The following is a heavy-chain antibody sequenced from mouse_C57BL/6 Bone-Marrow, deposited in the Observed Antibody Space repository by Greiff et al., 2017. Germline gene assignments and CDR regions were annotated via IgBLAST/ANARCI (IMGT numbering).Heavy chain of an antibody. Sequence: EVKLVESGGGLVKPGGSLKLSCAASGFTFSDYGMHWVRQAPEKGLEWVAYISSGSSTIYYADTVKGRFTISRDNAKNTLFLQMTSLRSEDTAMYYCARKRGVRGAMDYWGQGTSVTVSS. CDR3: ARKRGVRGAMDY. CDR1: GFTFSDYG. V-gene: IGHV5-17*01. J-gene: IGHJ4*01. D-gene: IGHD2-14*01. CDR2: ISSGSSTI.